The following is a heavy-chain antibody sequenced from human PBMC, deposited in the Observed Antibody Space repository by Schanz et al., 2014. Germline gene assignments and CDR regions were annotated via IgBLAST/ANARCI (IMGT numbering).Heavy chain of an antibody. CDR1: GYTFTSYG. Sequence: QVQLVQSGAEVKKPGASVKVSCKASGYTFTSYGISWVRQAPGQGLEWMGWINVHHGNTNHAQKFQGRVTMTTDISTNTAFLELRSLRSDDTAVYYCARGIFGVVVMYHYGMDVWGQGTTVTVSS. J-gene: IGHJ6*02. D-gene: IGHD3-3*02. V-gene: IGHV1-18*04. CDR2: INVHHGNT. CDR3: ARGIFGVVVMYHYGMDV.